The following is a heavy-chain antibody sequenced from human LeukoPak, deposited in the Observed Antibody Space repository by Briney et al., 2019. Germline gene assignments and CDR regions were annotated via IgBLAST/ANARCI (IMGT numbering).Heavy chain of an antibody. D-gene: IGHD3-10*01. V-gene: IGHV3-23*01. CDR3: AKDRPASHGSGSFGDY. CDR2: ISGSGTGT. CDR1: GFTFSSYG. Sequence: GGSLRLSCAASGFTFSSYGLSWVRQAPGKGLEWASAISGSGTGTYYADSIKGRFTISRDNSRSTMYLQMDSLRVEDTAVYYCAKDRPASHGSGSFGDYWGRGTQVTVTT. J-gene: IGHJ4*02.